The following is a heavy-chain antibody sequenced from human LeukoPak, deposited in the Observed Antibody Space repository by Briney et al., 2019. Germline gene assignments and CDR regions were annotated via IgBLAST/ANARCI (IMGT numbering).Heavy chain of an antibody. CDR2: IFNSGST. CDR1: GASISSGGYF. Sequence: SETLSLTCTVSGASISSGGYFWSWIRQRPGTGLERIGYIFNSGSTHYSPSLKSRLIISLDTSKNQFSLKLTFVTAADTAVYYCARDRGPRYGMDVWGQGTTVTVSS. CDR3: ARDRGPRYGMDV. J-gene: IGHJ6*02. V-gene: IGHV4-31*03.